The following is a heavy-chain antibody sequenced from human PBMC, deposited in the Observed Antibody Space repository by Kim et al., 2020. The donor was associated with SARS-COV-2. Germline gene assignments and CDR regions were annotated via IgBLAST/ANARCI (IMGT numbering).Heavy chain of an antibody. CDR2: ISSSGGAI. CDR1: GFTFSTYS. Sequence: GGSLRLSCSASGFTFSTYSMNWVRQAPGKGLEWVSYISSSGGAIYYADSVKGRFTFSRDNAKNSLYLQMNSLRDEDTAIYYCARGTVWFGEYYGMDVWGQGTTVTVPS. D-gene: IGHD3-10*01. V-gene: IGHV3-48*02. CDR3: ARGTVWFGEYYGMDV. J-gene: IGHJ6*02.